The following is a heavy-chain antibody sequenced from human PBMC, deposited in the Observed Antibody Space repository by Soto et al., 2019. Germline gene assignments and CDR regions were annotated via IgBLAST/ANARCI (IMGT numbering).Heavy chain of an antibody. Sequence: GGSLRLSCAAPGLTFRTYAMTWVRQAPGKGLEWVSIISGSGGSTYYADSVKGRFTVSRDNAKNSLYLQMNSLRAEDTAVYYCARHPERIAQIGWFDPWGQGTLVTVSS. V-gene: IGHV3-23*01. CDR3: ARHPERIAQIGWFDP. J-gene: IGHJ5*02. CDR1: GLTFRTYA. CDR2: ISGSGGST. D-gene: IGHD6-13*01.